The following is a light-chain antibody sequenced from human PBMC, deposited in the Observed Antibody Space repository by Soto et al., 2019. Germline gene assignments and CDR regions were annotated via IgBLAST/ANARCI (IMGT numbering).Light chain of an antibody. CDR2: DIS. Sequence: ETVMTQFPATLSLSPGERATLSFMASQYVSTNLAWYQQQPGQPPRLLIYDISNRATGIPARFSGSGSETEFALTITSLQSEDFAVYYCQQYDTWPLTFGGGTKVDIK. CDR1: QYVSTN. CDR3: QQYDTWPLT. V-gene: IGKV3D-15*01. J-gene: IGKJ4*01.